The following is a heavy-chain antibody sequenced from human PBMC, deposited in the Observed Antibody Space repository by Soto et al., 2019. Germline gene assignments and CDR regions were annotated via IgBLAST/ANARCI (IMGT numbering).Heavy chain of an antibody. J-gene: IGHJ4*02. CDR3: ARDLPPGDY. Sequence: QVQLVQSGAEVKKPGASVKVSCKASGYTFSSYFISWVRQAPGQGLEWMGWISAYNGNTNYAQNLQGIVTMTTDTSTSAAYMAPGSLRSDDTAVYYCARDLPPGDYLSQGTLVTVSS. CDR1: GYTFSSYF. CDR2: ISAYNGNT. V-gene: IGHV1-18*01.